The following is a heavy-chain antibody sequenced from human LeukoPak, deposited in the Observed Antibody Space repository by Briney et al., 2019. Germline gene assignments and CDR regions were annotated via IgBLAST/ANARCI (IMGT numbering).Heavy chain of an antibody. CDR3: ARDSGQIAVAGPDY. CDR2: INPSGGST. J-gene: IGHJ4*02. D-gene: IGHD6-19*01. V-gene: IGHV1-46*01. Sequence: ASVKVSCKASGYTFTSYYMHWVRQAPGQGLEWMGIINPSGGSTSYAQKFQGRVTMTRDTSTSTVYMELSSLRSEDTAVYYRARDSGQIAVAGPDYWAREPWSPSPQ. CDR1: GYTFTSYY.